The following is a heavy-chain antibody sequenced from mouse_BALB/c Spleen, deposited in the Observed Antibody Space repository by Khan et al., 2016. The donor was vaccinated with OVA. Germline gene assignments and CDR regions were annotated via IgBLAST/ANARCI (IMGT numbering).Heavy chain of an antibody. CDR3: ARVYGGDFDY. D-gene: IGHD1-1*01. J-gene: IGHJ2*01. V-gene: IGHV3-2*02. CDR1: GYSITTDYA. Sequence: EVKLLESGPSLVKPSQSLSLTCTVTGYSITTDYAWNWLRQFPGNKLDWMGYISYSGNTKYTPSLKSRISIPRDTSKNQFFLQLKSVTAEDTARYYCARVYGGDFDYWGQGTTLTVSS. CDR2: ISYSGNT.